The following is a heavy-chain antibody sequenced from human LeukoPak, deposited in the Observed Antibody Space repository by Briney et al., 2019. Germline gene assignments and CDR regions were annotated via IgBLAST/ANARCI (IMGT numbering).Heavy chain of an antibody. D-gene: IGHD3-22*01. CDR2: IRSKANSYAT. Sequence: PGGSLRLSCAASGFTFSGSAMHWVRQASGKGLEWVGRIRSKANSYATAYAASVKGRFTISRDDSKNTAYLQMNSLKTEDTAVYYCTRLLNYYDSSGSDYWGQGTLVTVSS. J-gene: IGHJ4*02. CDR3: TRLLNYYDSSGSDY. CDR1: GFTFSGSA. V-gene: IGHV3-73*01.